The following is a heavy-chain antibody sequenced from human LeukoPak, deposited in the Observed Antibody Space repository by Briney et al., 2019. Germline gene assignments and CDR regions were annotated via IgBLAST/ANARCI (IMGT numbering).Heavy chain of an antibody. CDR1: GGTFSSYA. D-gene: IGHD4-11*01. J-gene: IGHJ6*02. V-gene: IGHV1-69*01. CDR2: IIPIFGTA. Sequence: KVSCKASGGTFSSYAISWVRQAPGQGLEWMGGIIPIFGTANYAQKFQGRVTITADESTSTAYMELSSLRSEDTAVYYCASLNDYTYGMDVWGQGTTVTVSS. CDR3: ASLNDYTYGMDV.